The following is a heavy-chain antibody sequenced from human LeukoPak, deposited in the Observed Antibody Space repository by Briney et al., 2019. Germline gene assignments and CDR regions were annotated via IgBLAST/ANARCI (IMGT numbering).Heavy chain of an antibody. J-gene: IGHJ4*02. CDR2: ISGGGSSI. Sequence: GASLRLSCAASGFTFSSYEMNWVRLAPGKGLEWLSYISGGGSSIYYADSVKGRFTISRDNAKNSLYLQVNSLRAEDTAAYYCATDGSSWYFNFWGQGTLVIVSS. CDR3: ATDGSSWYFNF. D-gene: IGHD6-13*01. CDR1: GFTFSSYE. V-gene: IGHV3-48*03.